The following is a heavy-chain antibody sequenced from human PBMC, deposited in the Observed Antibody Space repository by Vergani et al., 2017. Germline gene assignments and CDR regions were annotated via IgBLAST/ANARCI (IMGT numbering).Heavy chain of an antibody. V-gene: IGHV3-30*02. Sequence: QVQLVESGGGVVQPGGSLRLSCAASGFTFNSYGMHWVRQAPGKGLEWVASIRSDESRRYYGDSMEGPFTISRDNSKNTLYPQMKSLRPEDTAVYYCAKEGGGYCSGGTCYPEYWGQGTLVSVSS. CDR3: AKEGGGYCSGGTCYPEY. CDR2: IRSDESRR. CDR1: GFTFNSYG. D-gene: IGHD2-15*01. J-gene: IGHJ4*02.